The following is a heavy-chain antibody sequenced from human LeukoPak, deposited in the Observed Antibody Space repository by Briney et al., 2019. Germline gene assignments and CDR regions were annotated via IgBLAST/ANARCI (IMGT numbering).Heavy chain of an antibody. CDR1: GVSFSGYY. CDR3: ARGGVIFCFDM. CDR2: INHSGST. Sequence: PSETLSLTCAVYGVSFSGYYWSWLRQPPGKGLEWVGEINHSGSTNYNPYLKSRVTISVDTSKIQFSMKRSSVTAADTAVYYCARGGVIFCFDMWGQGTMVTVSS. V-gene: IGHV4-34*01. D-gene: IGHD3-10*01. J-gene: IGHJ3*02.